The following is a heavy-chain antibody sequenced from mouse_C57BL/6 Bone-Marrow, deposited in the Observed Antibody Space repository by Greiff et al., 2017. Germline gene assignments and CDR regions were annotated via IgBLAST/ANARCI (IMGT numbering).Heavy chain of an antibody. J-gene: IGHJ4*01. CDR2: IWSDGST. V-gene: IGHV2-6-1*01. CDR1: GFSLTSYG. D-gene: IGHD2-4*01. Sequence: VQVVESGPGLVAPSQSLSITCTVSGFSLTSYGVHWVRQPPGKGLEWLVVIWSDGSTTYNSALKSRLSISKDNSKSQVFLKMNSLQTDDTAIYYCARHPRYYELCYAMDYWGQGTSVTVSS. CDR3: ARHPRYYELCYAMDY.